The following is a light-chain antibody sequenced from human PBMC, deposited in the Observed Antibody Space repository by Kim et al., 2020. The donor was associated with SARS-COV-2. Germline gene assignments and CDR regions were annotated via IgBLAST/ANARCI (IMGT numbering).Light chain of an antibody. CDR1: TSNIVSNT. CDR2: SNN. CDR3: AAWDDRLNEV. V-gene: IGLV1-44*01. J-gene: IGLJ2*01. Sequence: QLVLTQPPSLSGTPGQRVTISCSGSTSNIVSNTVNWYQKLPGMAPKLLIYSNNERPSGVPDRFSGFKSGTSASLAISGLQSEDEADYYCAAWDDRLNEVFGGGTQLTVL.